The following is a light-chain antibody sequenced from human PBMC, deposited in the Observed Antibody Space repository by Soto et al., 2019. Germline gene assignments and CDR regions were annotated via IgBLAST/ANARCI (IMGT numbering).Light chain of an antibody. Sequence: EIVMTQSPATLSVSPGERATLSCRASQSVSSYLAWYQQKPGQAPRLLIYDASNRATGIPARFSGSGSGTDFTLTISRLEPEDFAVYYCQQYGSPPLTFGGGTKVDIK. V-gene: IGKV3-20*01. CDR3: QQYGSPPLT. CDR2: DAS. CDR1: QSVSSY. J-gene: IGKJ4*01.